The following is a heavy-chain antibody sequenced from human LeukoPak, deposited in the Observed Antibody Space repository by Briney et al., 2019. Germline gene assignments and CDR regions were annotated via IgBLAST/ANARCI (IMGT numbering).Heavy chain of an antibody. V-gene: IGHV1-69*04. Sequence: ASVKVSCKASGYTFTMYYIHWVRQAPGQGLEWMGRIIPILGIANYAQKFQGRVTITADKSTSTAYMELSSLRSEDTAVYYCARDYDMIVPPDSDYWGQGTLVTVSS. J-gene: IGHJ4*02. CDR3: ARDYDMIVPPDSDY. CDR1: GYTFTMYY. D-gene: IGHD3-22*01. CDR2: IIPILGIA.